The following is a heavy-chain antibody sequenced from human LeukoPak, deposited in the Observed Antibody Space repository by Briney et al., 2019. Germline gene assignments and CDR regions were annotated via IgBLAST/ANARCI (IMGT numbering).Heavy chain of an antibody. J-gene: IGHJ4*02. Sequence: ASVTVSCKASGYTFTSYDINWVRQAPGQGLEWMGCINTNTGNPTFAHGFTGRLVFSLHTSGSTAYLQISSLTAEDAAVYYCARGGWLQQIDYWGQGTLVTVSS. D-gene: IGHD5-24*01. CDR2: INTNTGNP. CDR3: ARGGWLQQIDY. V-gene: IGHV7-4-1*02. CDR1: GYTFTSYD.